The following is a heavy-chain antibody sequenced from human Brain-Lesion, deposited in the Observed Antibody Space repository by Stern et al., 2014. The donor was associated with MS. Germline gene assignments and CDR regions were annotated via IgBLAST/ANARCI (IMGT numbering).Heavy chain of an antibody. CDR3: AKLWLGELPESPFDY. V-gene: IGHV4-39*01. Sequence: VQLVESGPGLVKPSETLSLTCTVSGGSISSSSYYWGWIRQPPGKGLEWIGSIYYRGSTYYNPSLKSRVTISMDTSKNHFSLRLSSVTAADTAVYFCAKLWLGELPESPFDYWGQGTLVTVSS. D-gene: IGHD3-10*01. CDR2: IYYRGST. CDR1: GGSISSSSYY. J-gene: IGHJ4*02.